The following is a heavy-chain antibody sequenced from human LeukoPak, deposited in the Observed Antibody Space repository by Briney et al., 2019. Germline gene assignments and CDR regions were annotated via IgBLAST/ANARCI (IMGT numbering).Heavy chain of an antibody. CDR3: AKDLSYGSYSFDS. V-gene: IGHV3-30*18. J-gene: IGHJ4*02. D-gene: IGHD3-10*01. Sequence: GGSLRLSCAASGFPFSIYGMHWVRQAPGKGLEWVAIITFDGNSKSYADSVKGRFTVSRDNSKNTLYLQMSSLRTEDTAVYYCAKDLSYGSYSFDSWGRGALVTVSS. CDR2: ITFDGNSK. CDR1: GFPFSIYG.